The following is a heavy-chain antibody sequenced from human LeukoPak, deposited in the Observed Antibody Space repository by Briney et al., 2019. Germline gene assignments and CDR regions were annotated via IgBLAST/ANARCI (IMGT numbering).Heavy chain of an antibody. V-gene: IGHV4-4*07. Sequence: PSETLSLTCTVSGGSISSYYWTWIRQPAGKGLEWIGRIYTTGSTNYNPSLNSRVTMSVDTSKNQFSLKLSSVTAADTAVYYCARKWGIAAAGTGWFDPWGQGTLVTVSS. J-gene: IGHJ5*02. CDR1: GGSISSYY. D-gene: IGHD6-13*01. CDR2: IYTTGST. CDR3: ARKWGIAAAGTGWFDP.